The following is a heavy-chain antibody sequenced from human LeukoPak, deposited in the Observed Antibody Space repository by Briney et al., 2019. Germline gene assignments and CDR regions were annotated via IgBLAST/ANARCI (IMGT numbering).Heavy chain of an antibody. V-gene: IGHV3-30*18. CDR2: ISYDGSDK. CDR1: GFTFSSYG. J-gene: IGHJ4*02. D-gene: IGHD1-1*01. CDR3: AKGDPSGYPDY. Sequence: PGGSLRLSCAASGFTFSSYGMHWVRQAPGKGLEWVAVISYDGSDKYYADSVKGRFTISRDNSKNTLFLQMNSLRTEDTAVYYCAKGDPSGYPDYWGRGTLVTISS.